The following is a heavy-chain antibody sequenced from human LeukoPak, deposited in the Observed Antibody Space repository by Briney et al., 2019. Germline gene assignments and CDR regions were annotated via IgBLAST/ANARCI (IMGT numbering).Heavy chain of an antibody. J-gene: IGHJ5*01. CDR3: ARGPAITMIRGLNWFDS. CDR1: GFTFNNYW. CDR2: IKRDGSEK. Sequence: GGSLRLSCAASGFTFNNYWMSWVRQAPGKGLEWVANIKRDGSEKYYVDSVKGRFTISRDNAKNSLYLQMNSLRAEDTAVYYCARGPAITMIRGLNWFDSWGQGTLVTVSS. D-gene: IGHD3-10*01. V-gene: IGHV3-7*01.